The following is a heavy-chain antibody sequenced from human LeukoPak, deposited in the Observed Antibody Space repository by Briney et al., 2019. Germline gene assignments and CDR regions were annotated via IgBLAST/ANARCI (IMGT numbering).Heavy chain of an antibody. D-gene: IGHD3-10*01. CDR3: ASRWFGEFTAGFDY. V-gene: IGHV1-18*01. CDR1: GYTFTSYG. J-gene: IGHJ4*02. Sequence: ASVKVSCKASGYTFTSYGISWVRQAPGQGLEWMGWISAYNGNTNYAQKLQGRVTMTRNTSISTAYMELSSLRSEDTAVYYCASRWFGEFTAGFDYWGQGTLVTVSS. CDR2: ISAYNGNT.